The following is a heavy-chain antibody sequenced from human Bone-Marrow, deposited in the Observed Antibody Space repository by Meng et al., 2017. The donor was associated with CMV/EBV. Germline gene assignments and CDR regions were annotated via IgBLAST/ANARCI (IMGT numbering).Heavy chain of an antibody. J-gene: IGHJ3*02. V-gene: IGHV1-69*10. D-gene: IGHD6-6*01. CDR1: GGTFSRYA. CDR2: IIPILGIA. CDR3: AGHIAARSPAFWLAFDI. Sequence: SVKVSCKASGGTFSRYAISWVRQAPGQGLEWMGGIIPILGIANYAQKFQGRVTITADKSTSTAYMELSSLRSEDTAVYYCAGHIAARSPAFWLAFDIWGQGTMVTVSS.